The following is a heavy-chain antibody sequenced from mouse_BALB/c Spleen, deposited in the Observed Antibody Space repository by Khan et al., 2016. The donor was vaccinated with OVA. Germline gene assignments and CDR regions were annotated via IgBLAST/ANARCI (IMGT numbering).Heavy chain of an antibody. CDR3: AKCTQDYYAMDY. CDR2: IWGDGST. D-gene: IGHD3-2*02. Sequence: QVQLKQSGPGLVAPSQSLSITCTVSGFSLTSYGVSWVRQPPGKGLEWLGVIWGDGSTNYHSTLISRLIISKDNSKSQVFLKLNSLQTDDTAMYYGAKCTQDYYAMDYWGQGTSVTVSS. J-gene: IGHJ4*01. CDR1: GFSLTSYG. V-gene: IGHV2-3*01.